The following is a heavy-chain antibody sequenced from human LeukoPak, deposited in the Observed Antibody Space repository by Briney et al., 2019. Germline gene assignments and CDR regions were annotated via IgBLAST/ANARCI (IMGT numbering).Heavy chain of an antibody. J-gene: IGHJ4*02. CDR3: ARANYYDSSGFDY. D-gene: IGHD3-22*01. V-gene: IGHV4-59*01. CDR1: GGSISSYY. CDR2: IYYSGST. Sequence: SETLSLTCTVSGGSISSYYWSWIRQPPGKGLEWIGYIYYSGSTNYNPSLKSRVTISVDTSKNQFSLKLSSVTAADTAVYYCARANYYDSSGFDYWGQGTLVTVSS.